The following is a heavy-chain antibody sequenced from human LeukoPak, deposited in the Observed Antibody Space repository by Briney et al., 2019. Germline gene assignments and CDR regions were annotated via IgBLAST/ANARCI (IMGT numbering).Heavy chain of an antibody. Sequence: ASVKVSCKASGYTFTSYDINWVRQATGQGLEWMGWMNPNSGNTGYAQKFQGRVTMTRNTSISTAYMELSSLRSEDTAVYYCARGEVAVAGHWFDPWGQGPLVTVSS. V-gene: IGHV1-8*01. CDR3: ARGEVAVAGHWFDP. CDR2: MNPNSGNT. D-gene: IGHD6-19*01. J-gene: IGHJ5*02. CDR1: GYTFTSYD.